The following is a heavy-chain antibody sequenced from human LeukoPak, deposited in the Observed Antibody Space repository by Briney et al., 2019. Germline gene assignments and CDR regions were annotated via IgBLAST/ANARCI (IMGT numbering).Heavy chain of an antibody. V-gene: IGHV4-30-2*01. J-gene: IGHJ5*02. CDR3: ARMYSSSWYTNWFDP. D-gene: IGHD6-13*01. CDR1: GGSISSGGYY. Sequence: PSQTLSLTCTVSGGSISSGGYYWSWIRQPPGKGLEWIGYIYHSGSTYYNPSLKSRVTISVDRSKNQFSLKLSSVTAADTAVYYCARMYSSSWYTNWFDPWGQGTLVTVSS. CDR2: IYHSGST.